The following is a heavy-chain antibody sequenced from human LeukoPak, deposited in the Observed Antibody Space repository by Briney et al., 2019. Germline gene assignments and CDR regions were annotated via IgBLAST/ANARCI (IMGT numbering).Heavy chain of an antibody. CDR1: GGSISSSSYY. CDR3: ARLRWLQLGYFDY. Sequence: SETLSLTCTVSGGSISSSSYYWGWIRQPPGKGLEWIGSIYYSGSTYYNPSLKSRVTISVDTSKNQFSLKLSSVTAADTAVYYCARLRWLQLGYFDYWGQGTLVTVSS. D-gene: IGHD5-24*01. J-gene: IGHJ4*02. CDR2: IYYSGST. V-gene: IGHV4-39*01.